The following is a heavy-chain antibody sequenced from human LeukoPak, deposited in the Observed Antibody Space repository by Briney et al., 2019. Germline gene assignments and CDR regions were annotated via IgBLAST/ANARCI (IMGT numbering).Heavy chain of an antibody. CDR3: ARGMKSSWIQLWLLDY. D-gene: IGHD5-18*01. CDR1: GGSFSGYY. J-gene: IGHJ4*02. Sequence: PSETLSLTCAVYGGSFSGYYWSWIRQSPGKGLEWIGEINHSGSTNYNPSLKSRVTISVDTSKNQFSLKLSSVTAADTAVYYCARGMKSSWIQLWLLDYWGQGTLVTVSS. CDR2: INHSGST. V-gene: IGHV4-34*01.